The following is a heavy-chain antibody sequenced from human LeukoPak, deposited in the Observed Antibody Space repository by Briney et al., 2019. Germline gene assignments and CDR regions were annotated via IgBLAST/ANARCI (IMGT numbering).Heavy chain of an antibody. CDR2: ISYDGSNK. D-gene: IGHD2-8*01. J-gene: IGHJ4*02. CDR3: ASTGVLMVYAQYYFDY. V-gene: IGHV3-30-3*01. Sequence: GRSLRLSCAASGFTFSSYAIHWVRQAPGKGLEWVAVISYDGSNKYYADSVKGRFTISRDNSKNTLYLQMNSLRGEDTAVYYCASTGVLMVYAQYYFDYWGQGTLVTVSS. CDR1: GFTFSSYA.